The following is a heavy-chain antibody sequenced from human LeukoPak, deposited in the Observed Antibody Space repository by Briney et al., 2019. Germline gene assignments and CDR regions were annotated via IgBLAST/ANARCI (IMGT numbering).Heavy chain of an antibody. Sequence: PSETLSLTCTVSGGSISSYYWSWIRQPPGKVLEWIGYIYYSGSTNYNPSLKSRANISVDTSKNQFSLKLSSVTAADPAVYYCARSDYYYMDVWGKGTTVTVSS. CDR1: GGSISSYY. CDR2: IYYSGST. J-gene: IGHJ6*03. CDR3: ARSDYYYMDV. V-gene: IGHV4-59*01.